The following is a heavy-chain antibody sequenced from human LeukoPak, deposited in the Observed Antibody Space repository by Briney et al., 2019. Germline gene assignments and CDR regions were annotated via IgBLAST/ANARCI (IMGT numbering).Heavy chain of an antibody. CDR1: GGSISSDH. V-gene: IGHV4-59*01. CDR3: ARKNDFEI. J-gene: IGHJ3*02. D-gene: IGHD2/OR15-2a*01. Sequence: KPSETLSLTCTVSGGSISSDHWNWIRQPPGKGLEWIGCIFYSGRTYYNPSLKSRVTISVDMSKSQISLRLTSVTAADTAVYYCARKNDFEIWGQGTLVTVSS. CDR2: IFYSGRT.